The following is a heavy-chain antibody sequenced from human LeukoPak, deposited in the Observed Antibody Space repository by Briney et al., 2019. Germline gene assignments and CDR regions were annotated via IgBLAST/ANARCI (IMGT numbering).Heavy chain of an antibody. CDR1: GFSFSSYM. CDR3: ARDHGDIVVVVATHYYYGMDV. Sequence: GGSLRLSCAASGFSFSSYMMNWVRQAPGKGLEWVSSISSSSSYIYYADSVKGRFTISRDNAKNSLYLQMNSLRAEDTAVYYCARDHGDIVVVVATHYYYGMDVWGQGTTVTVSS. D-gene: IGHD2-15*01. CDR2: ISSSSSYI. V-gene: IGHV3-21*01. J-gene: IGHJ6*02.